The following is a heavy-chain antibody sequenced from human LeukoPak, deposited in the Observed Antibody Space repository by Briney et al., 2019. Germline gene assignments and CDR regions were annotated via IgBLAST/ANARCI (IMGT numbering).Heavy chain of an antibody. V-gene: IGHV4-39*01. J-gene: IGHJ5*02. Sequence: SETLSLTCTVSGGSISSSNYYWGWIRQPPGRGLEWIGSIYYSGSTYYNPSLKSRVTISVDTSKNQFSLKLSSVTAADTAVYYCARLGAAAGRAGKWFDPWGQGTLVTVSS. CDR2: IYYSGST. D-gene: IGHD6-13*01. CDR1: GGSISSSNYY. CDR3: ARLGAAAGRAGKWFDP.